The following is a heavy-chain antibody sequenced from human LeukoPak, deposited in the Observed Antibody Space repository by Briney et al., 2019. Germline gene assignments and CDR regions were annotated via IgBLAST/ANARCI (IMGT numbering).Heavy chain of an antibody. CDR2: IRSKAYGGTT. D-gene: IGHD3-22*01. Sequence: PGGSLRLSCAASGFTFSSYAMSWVRQAPGKGLEWVGFIRSKAYGGTTEYAASVKGRFTISRDDSKSIAYLQMNSLKTEDTAVYYCTRDAGYYYDNNWFDPWGQGTLVTVSS. CDR1: GFTFSSYA. J-gene: IGHJ5*02. V-gene: IGHV3-49*04. CDR3: TRDAGYYYDNNWFDP.